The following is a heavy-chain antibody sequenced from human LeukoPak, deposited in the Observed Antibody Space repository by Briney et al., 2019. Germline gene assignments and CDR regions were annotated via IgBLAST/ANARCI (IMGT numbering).Heavy chain of an antibody. Sequence: SETLSLTCTVSGGSISTYYWNWIRKPAGTGLEWIGRIYTNGSTNYNPSLKSRVTMSVDTSKNQFSLKLSSVTAADTAVYYCARDLGNPVDYWGQGTLVTVSS. V-gene: IGHV4-4*07. J-gene: IGHJ4*02. CDR2: IYTNGST. CDR1: GGSISTYY. D-gene: IGHD3-16*01. CDR3: ARDLGNPVDY.